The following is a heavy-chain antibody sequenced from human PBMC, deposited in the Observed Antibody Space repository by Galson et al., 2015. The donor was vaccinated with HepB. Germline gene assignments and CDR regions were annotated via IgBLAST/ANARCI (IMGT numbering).Heavy chain of an antibody. V-gene: IGHV1-69*01. CDR2: IVPTFGIA. D-gene: IGHD4-23*01. Sequence: APGQGLEWMGGIVPTFGIAIYAQKFQGSVTITADEPTRTVHMELSSLRSDDTAVYYCARDRVGGYGGNLQFYYYGMDVWGRGTTVTVSS. CDR3: ARDRVGGYGGNLQFYYYGMDV. J-gene: IGHJ6*02.